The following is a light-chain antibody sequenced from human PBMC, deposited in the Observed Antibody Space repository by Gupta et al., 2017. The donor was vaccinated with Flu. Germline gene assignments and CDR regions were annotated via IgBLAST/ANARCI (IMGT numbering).Light chain of an antibody. J-gene: IGKJ1*01. CDR2: KAS. V-gene: IGKV1-5*03. CDR3: QQESISSRT. CDR1: ESINYW. Sequence: DIQMTQSPSTLSASVGDRVTITCRASESINYWLAWYQQKPGKAPKLLIYKASNSEGGLPPRFSGSGSGTDFTLTINSLQPDDFAIYYCQQESISSRTFGQGTTVEIK.